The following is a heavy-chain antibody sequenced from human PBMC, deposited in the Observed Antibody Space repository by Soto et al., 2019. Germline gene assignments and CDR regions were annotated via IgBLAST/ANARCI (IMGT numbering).Heavy chain of an antibody. Sequence: SETLSLTCAVSGGSISSGGYSWSWIRQPPGKGLEWIGYIYHSGSTYYNPSLKSRVTISVDRSKNQFSLKLSSVTAADTAVYYCARALAAISLYYFDYWGQGTLVTVSS. D-gene: IGHD2-15*01. J-gene: IGHJ4*02. CDR1: GGSISSGGYS. V-gene: IGHV4-30-2*01. CDR2: IYHSGST. CDR3: ARALAAISLYYFDY.